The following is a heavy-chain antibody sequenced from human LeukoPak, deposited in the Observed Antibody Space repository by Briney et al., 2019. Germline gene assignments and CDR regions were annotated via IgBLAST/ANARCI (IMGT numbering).Heavy chain of an antibody. CDR1: GFTFSDYY. J-gene: IGHJ6*04. CDR2: ISSSGSTI. D-gene: IGHD2-2*01. V-gene: IGHV3-11*04. CDR3: ARHGIPADNYYYYGMDV. Sequence: GGSLRLSCAASGFTFSDYYMSWIRQAPGKGLEWVSYISSSGSTIYYADSVKGRFTISRDNSKNTLYLQMNSLRAEDTAVYYCARHGIPADNYYYYGMDVWGKGTTVTVSS.